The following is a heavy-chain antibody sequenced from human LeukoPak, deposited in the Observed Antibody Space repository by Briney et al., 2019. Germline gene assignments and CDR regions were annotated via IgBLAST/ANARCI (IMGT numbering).Heavy chain of an antibody. CDR1: GGSFSGYY. D-gene: IGHD3-10*01. J-gene: IGHJ4*02. Sequence: SETLSLTCAVHGGSFSGYYWGWVRQPPGKGLEWIGEINKGGNTEHNPSVKGRATISLDASKNQFSLKLSSVTAADTAVYYCARGYGSGSYYKYWGQGTLLTVSS. CDR3: ARGYGSGSYYKY. CDR2: INKGGNT. V-gene: IGHV4-34*04.